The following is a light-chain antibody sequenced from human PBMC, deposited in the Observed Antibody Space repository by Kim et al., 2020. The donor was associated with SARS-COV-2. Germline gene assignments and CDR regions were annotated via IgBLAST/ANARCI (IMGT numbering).Light chain of an antibody. Sequence: SSELTQDPTVSVALGQTVRITCQGDSLRSYYASWYQQKPGQAPVLVIYGKNSRPSGIPDRFSGSSSGNIASLTITGSQAEDEADYYCNSRDSSGKHLWVF. V-gene: IGLV3-19*01. CDR2: GKN. J-gene: IGLJ3*02. CDR3: NSRDSSGKHLWV. CDR1: SLRSYY.